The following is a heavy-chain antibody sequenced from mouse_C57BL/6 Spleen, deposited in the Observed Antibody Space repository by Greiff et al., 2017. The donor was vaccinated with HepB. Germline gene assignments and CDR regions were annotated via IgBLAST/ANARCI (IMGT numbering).Heavy chain of an antibody. CDR1: GFTFSDYG. CDR2: ISSGSSTI. D-gene: IGHD1-1*01. CDR3: ARERGSSSEFAY. V-gene: IGHV5-17*01. Sequence: EVKLVESGGGLVKPGGSLKLSCAASGFTFSDYGMHWVRQAPEKGLEWVAYISSGSSTIYYADTVKGRFTISRDNAKNTLFLQMTSLRSEDTAMYYCARERGSSSEFAYWGQGTLVTVSA. J-gene: IGHJ3*01.